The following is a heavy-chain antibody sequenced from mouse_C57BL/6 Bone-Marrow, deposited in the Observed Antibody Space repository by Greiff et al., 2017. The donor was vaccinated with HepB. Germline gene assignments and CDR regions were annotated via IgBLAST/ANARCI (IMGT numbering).Heavy chain of an antibody. CDR1: GYAFSSYW. Sequence: QVQLKESGAELVKPGASVKISCTASGYAFSSYWMNWVKQRPGKGLEWIGQIYPGDGDTNYNGKFKGKATLTADQASSTAYMQLSSLTSEDSAVYFCARGSQLRLFAYWGQGTLVTVSA. D-gene: IGHD3-2*02. V-gene: IGHV1-80*01. CDR3: ARGSQLRLFAY. CDR2: IYPGDGDT. J-gene: IGHJ3*01.